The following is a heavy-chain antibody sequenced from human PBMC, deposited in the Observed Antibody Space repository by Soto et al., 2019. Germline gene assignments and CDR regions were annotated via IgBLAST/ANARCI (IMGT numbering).Heavy chain of an antibody. V-gene: IGHV4-39*01. D-gene: IGHD6-13*01. CDR3: ARLFSYSSSWYRYYFDY. CDR2: IYYSGST. J-gene: IGHJ4*02. CDR1: GGSISSSSYY. Sequence: SETLSLTCTVSGGSISSSSYYWGWIRQPPGKGLEWIGSIYYSGSTYYNPSLKSRVTISVYTSKNQFSLKLSSVTAADTAVYYCARLFSYSSSWYRYYFDYWGQGTLVTVSS.